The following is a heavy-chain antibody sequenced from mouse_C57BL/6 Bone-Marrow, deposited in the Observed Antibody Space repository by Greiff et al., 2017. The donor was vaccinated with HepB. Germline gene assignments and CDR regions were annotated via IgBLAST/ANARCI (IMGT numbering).Heavy chain of an antibody. CDR1: GYTFTSYW. Sequence: QVQLQQPGAELVMPGASVKLSCKASGYTFTSYWMHWVKQRPGQGLEWIGEIDPSDSYTNYNQKFKGKSTLTVDKSSSTAYMQLSSLTSADYAVYYCARGPPYYGSSHYYAMDYWGQGTSVTVSS. J-gene: IGHJ4*01. V-gene: IGHV1-69*01. CDR2: IDPSDSYT. CDR3: ARGPPYYGSSHYYAMDY. D-gene: IGHD1-1*01.